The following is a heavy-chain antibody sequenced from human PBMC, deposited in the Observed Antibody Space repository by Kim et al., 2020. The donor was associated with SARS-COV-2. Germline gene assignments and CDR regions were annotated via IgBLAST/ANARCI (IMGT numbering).Heavy chain of an antibody. V-gene: IGHV3-21*01. CDR2: ISSSGTYI. Sequence: GGSLRLSCAASRFTFPTYHMNWVRQAPGKGLEWVSSISSSGTYIFYADSVRGQFTISRDNAKDSLSLQMNSLRAEDTGVYYCARFNGNGLDGWGQGTTV. CDR3: ARFNGNGLDG. J-gene: IGHJ6*02. CDR1: RFTFPTYH. D-gene: IGHD3-16*02.